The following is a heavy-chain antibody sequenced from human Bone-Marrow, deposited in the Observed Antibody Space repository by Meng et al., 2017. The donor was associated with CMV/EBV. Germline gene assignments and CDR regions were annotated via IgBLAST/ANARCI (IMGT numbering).Heavy chain of an antibody. J-gene: IGHJ6*02. CDR1: GFTFSSYA. D-gene: IGHD2-2*01. V-gene: IGHV3-23*01. CDR2: ISGSGGST. Sequence: GESLKISCAASGFTFSSYAMSWVRQAPGKGLEWVSAISGSGGSTYYADSVKGRFTISRDNAKNSLYLQMNSLRAEDTAVYYCATEGYCSSTSCQKGNYYGMDVWGQGTTVTVSS. CDR3: ATEGYCSSTSCQKGNYYGMDV.